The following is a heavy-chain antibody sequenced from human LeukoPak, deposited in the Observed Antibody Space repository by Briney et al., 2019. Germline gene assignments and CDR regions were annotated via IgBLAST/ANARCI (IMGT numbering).Heavy chain of an antibody. D-gene: IGHD3-22*01. V-gene: IGHV4-59*01. Sequence: SETLSLTCTVSGGSISSYYWSWIRQPPGKGLEWIGYIYYSGSTNYNPSLKSRVTISVDTSKNQFSLKLSSVTAADTAVYYCARRARDYYDSSGYSRNWFDPWGQGTLVTVSS. CDR2: IYYSGST. CDR3: ARRARDYYDSSGYSRNWFDP. J-gene: IGHJ5*02. CDR1: GGSISSYY.